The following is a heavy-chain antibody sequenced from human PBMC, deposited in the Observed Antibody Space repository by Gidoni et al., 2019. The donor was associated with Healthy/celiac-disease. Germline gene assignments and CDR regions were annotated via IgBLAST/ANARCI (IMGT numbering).Heavy chain of an antibody. CDR3: ARHTGSSWETLNWFDP. J-gene: IGHJ5*02. CDR2: IYYSGST. V-gene: IGHV4-39*01. D-gene: IGHD6-13*01. CDR1: GGSISSSSYY. Sequence: QLQLQESGPGLVKPSETLSLPCTVSGGSISSSSYYWGWIRQPPGKGLEWIGSIYYSGSTYYNPSLKSRVTISVDTSKNQFSLKLSSVTAADTAVYYCARHTGSSWETLNWFDPWGQGTLVTVSS.